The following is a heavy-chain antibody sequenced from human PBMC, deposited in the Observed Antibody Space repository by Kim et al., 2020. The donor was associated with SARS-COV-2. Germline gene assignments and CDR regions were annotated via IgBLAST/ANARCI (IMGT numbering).Heavy chain of an antibody. J-gene: IGHJ6*02. Sequence: SETLSLTCAVYGGSFSGYYWSWIRQPPGKGLEWIGEINHSGSTNYNPSLKSRVTISVDTSKNQFSLKLSSVTAADTAVYYCAFSPACSGGSCYPYYYYGMDVWGQGTTVTVSS. V-gene: IGHV4-34*01. D-gene: IGHD2-15*01. CDR3: AFSPACSGGSCYPYYYYGMDV. CDR2: INHSGST. CDR1: GGSFSGYY.